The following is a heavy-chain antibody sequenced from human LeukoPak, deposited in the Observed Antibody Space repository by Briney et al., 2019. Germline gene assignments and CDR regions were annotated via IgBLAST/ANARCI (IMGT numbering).Heavy chain of an antibody. CDR1: GGSFSGYY. J-gene: IGHJ4*02. CDR2: INHSGST. V-gene: IGHV4-34*01. Sequence: PSETLSLTCAVYGGSFSGYYWSWIRQPPGKGLEWIGEINHSGSTNYNPSLKSRVTISVDTSKNQFSLKLSSVTAADTAVYYCASRDWNDVDYWGQGTLVTVSS. CDR3: ASRDWNDVDY. D-gene: IGHD1-1*01.